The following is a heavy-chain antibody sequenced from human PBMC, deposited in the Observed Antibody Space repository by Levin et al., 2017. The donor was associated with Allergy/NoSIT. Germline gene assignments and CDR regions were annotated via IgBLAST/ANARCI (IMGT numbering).Heavy chain of an antibody. CDR3: ARDGGYSSSSGNWFDP. CDR1: GFTFSSYG. CDR2: IWYDGSNK. Sequence: GESLKISCAASGFTFSSYGMHWVRQAPGKGLEWVAVIWYDGSNKYYADSVKGRFTISRDNSKNTLYLQMNSLRAEDTAVYYCARDGGYSSSSGNWFDPWGQGTLVTVSS. V-gene: IGHV3-33*01. J-gene: IGHJ5*02. D-gene: IGHD6-6*01.